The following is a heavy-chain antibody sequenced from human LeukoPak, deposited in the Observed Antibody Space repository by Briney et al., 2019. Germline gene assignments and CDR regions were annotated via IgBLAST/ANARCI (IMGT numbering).Heavy chain of an antibody. CDR1: GFTFSSYW. D-gene: IGHD6-6*01. Sequence: GGSLRLSCAASGFTFSSYWISWVRQAPGKGLEWVAVISYDGSNKYYADSVKGRFTISRDNSKNTLYLQMNSLRAEDTAVYYCARVLAARGVFDYWGQGTLVTVSS. CDR3: ARVLAARGVFDY. V-gene: IGHV3-30*03. CDR2: ISYDGSNK. J-gene: IGHJ4*02.